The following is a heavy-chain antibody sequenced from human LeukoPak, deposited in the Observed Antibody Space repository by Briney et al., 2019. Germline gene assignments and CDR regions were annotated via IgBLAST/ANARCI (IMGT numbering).Heavy chain of an antibody. J-gene: IGHJ4*02. D-gene: IGHD6-13*01. Sequence: PSETLSLTCTVSGGSISTSNYYWGWIRQPPGKGLEWIGSIYYSGSTYYNPSLKSRVTISVDTSKNQFSLKLSSVTAADTAVFYCARDGYSSSWNSLPHFDYWGQGTLVTVSS. CDR3: ARDGYSSSWNSLPHFDY. CDR1: GGSISTSNYY. CDR2: IYYSGST. V-gene: IGHV4-39*07.